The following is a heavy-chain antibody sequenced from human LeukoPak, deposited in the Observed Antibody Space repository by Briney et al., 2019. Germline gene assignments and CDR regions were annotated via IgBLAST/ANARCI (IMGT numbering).Heavy chain of an antibody. V-gene: IGHV3-23*01. D-gene: IGHD2-15*01. CDR1: GFAFSSYG. CDR2: ISGGPVST. CDR3: AKSGRYCSGGSCYQEASLDY. Sequence: GGSLRLSCAASGFAFSSYGMTWVRQAPGKGLEWVSGISGGPVSTNYADSVKGRFTISRDNSKNTLYLQMNTLRAEDTAIYYCAKSGRYCSGGSCYQEASLDYWGQGTLVTVSS. J-gene: IGHJ4*02.